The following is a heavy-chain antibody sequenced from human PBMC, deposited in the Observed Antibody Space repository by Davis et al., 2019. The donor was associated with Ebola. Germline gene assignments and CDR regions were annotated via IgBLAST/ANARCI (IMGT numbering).Heavy chain of an antibody. CDR3: ARVLYNGGWYYFDY. CDR2: INPNTGGT. Sequence: ASVKVSCKASGYIFTNYGVSWVRQAPGQGLEWMGWINPNTGGTHFAQKFQGRVTMTRDTSINTAYMELSRLRSDDTAVYYCARVLYNGGWYYFDYWGQGTLVTVSS. D-gene: IGHD6-19*01. V-gene: IGHV1-2*02. J-gene: IGHJ4*02. CDR1: GYIFTNYG.